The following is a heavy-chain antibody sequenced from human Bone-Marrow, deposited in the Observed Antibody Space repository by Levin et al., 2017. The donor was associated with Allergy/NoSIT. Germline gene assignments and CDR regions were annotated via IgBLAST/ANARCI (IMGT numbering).Heavy chain of an antibody. CDR1: GYTFTSYY. CDR3: ARDTGLVLRYFDHPVDPYGMDV. V-gene: IGHV1-46*01. Sequence: GASVKVSCKASGYTFTSYYMHWVRQAPGQGLEWMGIINPSGGSTSYAQKFQGRVTMTRDTSTSTVYMELSSLRSEDTAVYYCARDTGLVLRYFDHPVDPYGMDVWGQGTTVTVSS. D-gene: IGHD3-9*01. CDR2: INPSGGST. J-gene: IGHJ6*02.